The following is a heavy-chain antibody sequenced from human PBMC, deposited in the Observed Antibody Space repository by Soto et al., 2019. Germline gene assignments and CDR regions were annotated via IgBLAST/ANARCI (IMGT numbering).Heavy chain of an antibody. CDR3: VRDYDSSGFYSGH. CDR1: GFTFNSYW. V-gene: IGHV3-74*03. Sequence: EVQLVESGGGLVQPGGSLRLSCAASGFTFNSYWMHWVRQSPGKGLVWVSQIDSDGRSTTYADTVKGRFTVSRDNAKNKLFLQMNSLRAEDTAVYYCVRDYDSSGFYSGHWGQGTLVTVSS. CDR2: IDSDGRST. J-gene: IGHJ4*02. D-gene: IGHD3-22*01.